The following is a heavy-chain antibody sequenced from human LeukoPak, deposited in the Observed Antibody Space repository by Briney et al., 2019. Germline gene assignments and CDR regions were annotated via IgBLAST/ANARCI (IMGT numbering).Heavy chain of an antibody. CDR2: IWYDGSTK. CDR3: AKDFSAGLDV. D-gene: IGHD3-10*01. Sequence: PGGSLRLSCAASGFTFRNHGMHWVRQAPGKGLEWVAVIWYDGSTKYYADSVKGRFTISRDNSKNTLYLQMNSLRAEDTAVYYCAKDFSAGLDVWGQGTTVTVSS. CDR1: GFTFRNHG. J-gene: IGHJ6*02. V-gene: IGHV3-30*02.